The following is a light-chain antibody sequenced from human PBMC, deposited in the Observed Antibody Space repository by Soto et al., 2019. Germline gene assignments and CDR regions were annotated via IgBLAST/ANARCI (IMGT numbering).Light chain of an antibody. CDR2: DVS. J-gene: IGKJ1*01. Sequence: DIQMTQSPSTLSASVGDRVTITCRASQTISNWLAWYQQKPGKAPKLLIYDVSSLESGVPSRFSGSGSGTAFTLTISSLQPDDSATHYCQQYNTFWTFSQGTKVEIK. V-gene: IGKV1-5*01. CDR3: QQYNTFWT. CDR1: QTISNW.